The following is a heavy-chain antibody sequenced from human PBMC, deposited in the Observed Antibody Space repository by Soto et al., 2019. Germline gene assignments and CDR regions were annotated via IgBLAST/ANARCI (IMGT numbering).Heavy chain of an antibody. V-gene: IGHV3-23*01. CDR1: GFTFSYYT. CDR2: ISNSGDTI. CDR3: ADTVTAPTHYDYSDMDV. Sequence: EVQLLESGGGLVQPGGSLRLSCVASGFTFSYYTMSWVRQAPGKGLEWVSGISNSGDTIYYADSVKGRVTISSDNFKHTLYLQLNSLRADETAVYYCADTVTAPTHYDYSDMDVWGQGNTVTVSS. J-gene: IGHJ6*02. D-gene: IGHD2-2*01.